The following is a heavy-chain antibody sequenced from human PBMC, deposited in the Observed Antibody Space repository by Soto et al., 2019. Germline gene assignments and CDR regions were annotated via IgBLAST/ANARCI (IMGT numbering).Heavy chain of an antibody. CDR3: ARDGPGTGMDY. V-gene: IGHV3-53*04. CDR1: GFTVSSNY. D-gene: IGHD1-1*01. CDR2: IYSGGST. J-gene: IGHJ4*02. Sequence: GGSLRLSCAASGFTVSSNYMSWVRQAPGKGLEWVSVIYSGGSTYYVDSLKGRFTISRHNSKNTLYLQMNSLRAEDTAVYYCARDGPGTGMDYWGQGTLVTVSS.